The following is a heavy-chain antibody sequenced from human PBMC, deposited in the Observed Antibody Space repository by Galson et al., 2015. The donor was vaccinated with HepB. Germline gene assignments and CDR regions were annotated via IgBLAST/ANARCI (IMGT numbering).Heavy chain of an antibody. CDR2: ISYDGSNK. Sequence: SLRLSCEASGFTFSRYAMHWVRQAPGKGLEWVAVISYDGSNKYYADPVKGRFTISRDNSKNTLYLQMNSLRAEDTAVYYCARGERITMIVVVINDLDYWGQWTLVTVS. J-gene: IGHJ4*02. D-gene: IGHD3-22*01. V-gene: IGHV3-30*01. CDR3: ARGERITMIVVVINDLDY. CDR1: GFTFSRYA.